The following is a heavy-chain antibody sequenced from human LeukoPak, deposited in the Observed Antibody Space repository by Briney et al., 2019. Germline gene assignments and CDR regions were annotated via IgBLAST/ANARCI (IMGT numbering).Heavy chain of an antibody. CDR2: TKQDGSGK. Sequence: GGSLRLSCAASGFAFRNFWMSWVRQAPGKGLELVANTKQDGSGKYYVDSVEGRFTVSRDNAKNSLYLQMNSLRAEDTAVYYCARENYNWNPDQGYKVFDYWGQGVLVTVSS. CDR3: ARENYNWNPDQGYKVFDY. J-gene: IGHJ4*02. CDR1: GFAFRNFW. D-gene: IGHD1-20*01. V-gene: IGHV3-7*01.